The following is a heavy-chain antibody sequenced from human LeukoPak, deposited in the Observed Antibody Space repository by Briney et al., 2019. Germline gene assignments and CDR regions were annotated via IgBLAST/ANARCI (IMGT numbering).Heavy chain of an antibody. Sequence: GGSLRLSCAASGFTFRTYSMNWVRQAPGKGLEWVSSISSSSDYIYYADSVKGRFTISRDNAKNSMYLQMNSLRAEDTAVYYCARRAMTERGHSYGLDYWGQGTLVTVSS. J-gene: IGHJ4*02. CDR3: ARRAMTERGHSYGLDY. D-gene: IGHD5-18*01. CDR2: ISSSSDYI. CDR1: GFTFRTYS. V-gene: IGHV3-21*06.